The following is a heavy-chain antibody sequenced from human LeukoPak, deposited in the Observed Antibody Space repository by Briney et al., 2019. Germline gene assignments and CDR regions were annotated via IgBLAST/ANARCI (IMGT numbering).Heavy chain of an antibody. J-gene: IGHJ4*02. D-gene: IGHD7-27*01. V-gene: IGHV4-34*01. CDR2: INHSGST. Sequence: SETLSLTCAVYGGSFSGYYWSWIRQPPGKGLEWIGEINHSGSTNYNPSLKSRVTISVDTSKNQSSLKLSSVTAADTAVYYCARGLHLWGYWGQGTLVTVSS. CDR3: ARGLHLWGY. CDR1: GGSFSGYY.